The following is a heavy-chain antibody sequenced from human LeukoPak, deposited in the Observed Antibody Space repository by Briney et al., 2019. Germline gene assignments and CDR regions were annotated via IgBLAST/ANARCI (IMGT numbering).Heavy chain of an antibody. J-gene: IGHJ6*02. V-gene: IGHV3-21*01. D-gene: IGHD6-6*01. CDR2: ISSSSSYI. Sequence: AGGSLRLSCAASGSTFRSYAIHWVRQAPGKGLEWVSSISSSSSYIYYADSVKGRFTISRDNAKNSLYLQMNSLRAEDTAVYYCARDLSMYGMDVWGQGTTVTVSS. CDR1: GSTFRSYA. CDR3: ARDLSMYGMDV.